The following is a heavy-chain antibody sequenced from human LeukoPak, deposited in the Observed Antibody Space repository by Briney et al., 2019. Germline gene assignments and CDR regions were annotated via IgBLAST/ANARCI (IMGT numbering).Heavy chain of an antibody. Sequence: ASVKVSCKASGYTFTSYYMHWVRQAPGQGLEWMGIINPSGGSTSYAQKFQGRVTMTGDTSTSTVYMELSSLRSEDTAVYYCARARELWELSDYWGQGTLVTVSS. J-gene: IGHJ4*02. CDR2: INPSGGST. CDR1: GYTFTSYY. CDR3: ARARELWELSDY. V-gene: IGHV1-46*01. D-gene: IGHD1-26*01.